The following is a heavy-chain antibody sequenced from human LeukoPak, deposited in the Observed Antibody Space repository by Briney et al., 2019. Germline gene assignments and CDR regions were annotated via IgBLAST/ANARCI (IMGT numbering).Heavy chain of an antibody. CDR3: ARVPRTAVAGTSWFDP. D-gene: IGHD6-19*01. CDR1: GGSISSGSYY. J-gene: IGHJ5*02. CDR2: IYTSGST. V-gene: IGHV4-61*02. Sequence: SETLSLTCTVSGGSISSGSYYWSWIRQPAGKGLDWIGRIYTSGSTNYNPSLKSRVTISVDTSKNQFSLKLSSVTAADTAVYYCARVPRTAVAGTSWFDPWGQGTLVTVSS.